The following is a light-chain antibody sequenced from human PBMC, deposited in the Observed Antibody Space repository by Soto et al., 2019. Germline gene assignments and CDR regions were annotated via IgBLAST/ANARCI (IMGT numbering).Light chain of an antibody. CDR2: AAS. J-gene: IGKJ2*01. CDR1: QSISTY. CDR3: QQRHSTPYT. Sequence: DIQMTQSPSSLSASVGDRVTITCRASQSISTYLSWYQQKPGKAPNLLIYAASSLQSGVRSRFSGSGSGTDFTLTISSLQPEDFGTYDCQQRHSTPYTYGQGTKLEIK. V-gene: IGKV1-39*01.